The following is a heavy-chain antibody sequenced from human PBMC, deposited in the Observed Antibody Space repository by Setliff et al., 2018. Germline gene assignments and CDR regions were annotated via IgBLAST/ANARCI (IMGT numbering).Heavy chain of an antibody. V-gene: IGHV4-39*01. J-gene: IGHJ4*01. D-gene: IGHD6-13*01. CDR3: ARRGMSSSWFPGYFDY. CDR2: IYYSGST. Sequence: PSETLSLTCAVYGGSFSDYYWGWSRQPPGKGLEWIGSIYYSGSTYYNPSLKSRVTISVDTSKNQFSLKLSSVTAADTAVYYCARRGMSSSWFPGYFDYWGHGSRFTGAS. CDR1: GGSFSDYY.